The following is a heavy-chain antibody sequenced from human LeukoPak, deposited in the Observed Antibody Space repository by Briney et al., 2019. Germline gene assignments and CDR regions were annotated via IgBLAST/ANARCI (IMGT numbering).Heavy chain of an antibody. CDR2: IYYSGST. J-gene: IGHJ4*02. CDR3: AGAQLLWFGESYFDY. Sequence: SETLSLTCTVSGGSISSSSYYWGWIRQPPGKGLEWIGSIYYSGSTYYNPSLKSRVTISVDTSKNQFSLKLSSVTAADTAVYYCAGAQLLWFGESYFDYWGQGTLVTVSS. D-gene: IGHD3-10*01. CDR1: GGSISSSSYY. V-gene: IGHV4-39*07.